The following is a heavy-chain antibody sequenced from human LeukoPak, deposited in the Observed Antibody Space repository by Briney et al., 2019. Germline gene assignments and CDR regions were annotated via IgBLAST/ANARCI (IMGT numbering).Heavy chain of an antibody. CDR2: MSGSGGST. CDR3: AKDFGLTTVTTPGLFDY. D-gene: IGHD4-17*01. CDR1: GVTFSSYA. V-gene: IGHV3-23*01. J-gene: IGHJ4*02. Sequence: GGSLRLSCAASGVTFSSYAMSWVRQAPGKGLEWVSAMSGSGGSTYYADSVKGRFTISRDNSNNTLYLQMNSLRAEDTAVYYCAKDFGLTTVTTPGLFDYWVQGTLVTVSS.